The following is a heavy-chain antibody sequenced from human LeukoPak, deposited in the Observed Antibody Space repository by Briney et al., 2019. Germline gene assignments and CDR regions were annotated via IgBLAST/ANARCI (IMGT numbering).Heavy chain of an antibody. V-gene: IGHV4-30-2*06. CDR2: TYHSGST. D-gene: IGHD3-22*01. CDR3: ARSHYDSSGSPIFGLGVDY. Sequence: SETLSLTCAVSGGSISSDGYSWSWIRQSPGKGLEWIGYTYHSGSTYYNPSLKGRVTISVDRSKSQFSLKLSSVTAADTAVYYCARSHYDSSGSPIFGLGVDYWGQGTLVTVSS. CDR1: GGSISSDGYS. J-gene: IGHJ4*02.